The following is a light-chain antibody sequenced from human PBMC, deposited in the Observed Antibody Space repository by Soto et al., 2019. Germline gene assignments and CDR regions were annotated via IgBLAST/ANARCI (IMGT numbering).Light chain of an antibody. CDR3: SSYSSKSSVI. CDR1: MRDVGAYNL. CDR2: EVR. V-gene: IGLV2-14*01. J-gene: IGLJ2*01. Sequence: QSVLTQPASVSGSPGPSITISCAGTMRDVGAYNLVSWYQQHPGRAPQLIIYEVRNRPSGISFRFSGSKSGNTASLTISGLQAEDEADYYCSSYSSKSSVIFGGGTKVTVL.